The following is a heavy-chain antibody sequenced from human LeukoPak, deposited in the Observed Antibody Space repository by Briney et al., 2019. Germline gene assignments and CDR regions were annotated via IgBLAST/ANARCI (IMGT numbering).Heavy chain of an antibody. J-gene: IGHJ4*02. Sequence: ASVKVSCKASGYTFTSYGIGWVRQAPGQGLEWMGWISTYNGKRNYAQKFQDRVTMTTDTSTSTAYMELRSLRSDDTAVYYCARVSMGKFDYWGQGTLVTVSS. D-gene: IGHD7-27*01. CDR1: GYTFTSYG. CDR3: ARVSMGKFDY. CDR2: ISTYNGKR. V-gene: IGHV1-18*01.